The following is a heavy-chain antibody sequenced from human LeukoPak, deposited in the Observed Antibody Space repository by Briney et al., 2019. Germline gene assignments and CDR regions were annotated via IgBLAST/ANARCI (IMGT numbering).Heavy chain of an antibody. CDR2: IRYDGSNK. V-gene: IGHV3-30*02. J-gene: IGHJ4*02. CDR1: GFTFSSYG. CDR3: VLNYGSGSYYLPL. Sequence: GGSLRLSCAASGFTFSSYGMHWVRQAPGKGLEWVAFIRYDGSNKYYADSVKGRFTISRDNSKNTLYLQMNSLRAEDTAVYYCVLNYGSGSYYLPLWGQGTLVTVSS. D-gene: IGHD3-10*01.